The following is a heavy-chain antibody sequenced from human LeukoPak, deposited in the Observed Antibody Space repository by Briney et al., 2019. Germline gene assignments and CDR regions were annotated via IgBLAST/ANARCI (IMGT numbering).Heavy chain of an antibody. CDR3: ARVSVAGTFRDFDY. Sequence: GASVKVSCKASGYTFTSYAMNWVRQAPGQGLEWMGWINTNTGNPTYAQGFTGRFVFSLDTSVSTAYLQISSLEAEDTAVYYCARVSVAGTFRDFDYWGQGTLVTVSS. J-gene: IGHJ4*02. CDR2: INTNTGNP. V-gene: IGHV7-4-1*02. CDR1: GYTFTSYA. D-gene: IGHD6-19*01.